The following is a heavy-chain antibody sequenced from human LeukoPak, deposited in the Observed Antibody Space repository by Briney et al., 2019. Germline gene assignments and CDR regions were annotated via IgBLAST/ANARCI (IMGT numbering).Heavy chain of an antibody. V-gene: IGHV3-23*01. CDR2: ISGSGGST. J-gene: IGHJ4*02. Sequence: GGSLRLSCAAAGFTFSSTWMSWVRQAPGKGLEWVSAISGSGGSTYYADSVKGRFTISRDNSKNTLYLQMNSLRAEDTAVYYCAKDFGDYYFDCWGQGTLVTVSS. CDR1: GFTFSSTW. CDR3: AKDFGDYYFDC. D-gene: IGHD2-21*01.